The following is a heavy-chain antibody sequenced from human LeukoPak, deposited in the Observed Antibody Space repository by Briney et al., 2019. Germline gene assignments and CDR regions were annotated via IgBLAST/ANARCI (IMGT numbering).Heavy chain of an antibody. D-gene: IGHD1-26*01. J-gene: IGHJ4*02. V-gene: IGHV4-38-2*01. CDR3: ARLSGAPVRHPIYHFDY. CDR2: VDHSGST. Sequence: SETLSLTCAVSGYSISSDYWGWIRQPPGKGLEWIGNVDHSGSTYKNPSLKSRVSISLDTSNNQFSLKLTSVTAADTAIYYCARLSGAPVRHPIYHFDYWGQGTLVTVSS. CDR1: GYSISSDY.